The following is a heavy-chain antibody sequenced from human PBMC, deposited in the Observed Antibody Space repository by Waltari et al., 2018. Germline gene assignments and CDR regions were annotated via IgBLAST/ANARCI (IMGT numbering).Heavy chain of an antibody. J-gene: IGHJ4*02. Sequence: SCAASGFTFSSYWMHWVRQAPGKGLVWVSRINTDGSSTSYADSVKGRFTISRDNAKNTLYLQMNSLRAEDTAVYYCARGGSSGYYRYWGQGTLVTVSS. V-gene: IGHV3-74*01. CDR1: GFTFSSYW. D-gene: IGHD3-22*01. CDR2: INTDGSST. CDR3: ARGGSSGYYRY.